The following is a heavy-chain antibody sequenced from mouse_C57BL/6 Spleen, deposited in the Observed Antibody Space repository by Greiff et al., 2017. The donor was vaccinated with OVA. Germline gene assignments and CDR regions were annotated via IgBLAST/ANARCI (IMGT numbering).Heavy chain of an antibody. V-gene: IGHV1-69*01. CDR2: IDPSDSYT. Sequence: QVQLQQPGAELVMPGASVKLSCKASGYTFTSYWMHWVKQRPGQGLEWIGEIDPSDSYTNYNQKFKGKSTLTVDKSSSTAYMQLSSLTSEDSAVYYCARHYGSRTGYFDVWGTGTTVTVSS. CDR3: ARHYGSRTGYFDV. D-gene: IGHD1-1*01. J-gene: IGHJ1*03. CDR1: GYTFTSYW.